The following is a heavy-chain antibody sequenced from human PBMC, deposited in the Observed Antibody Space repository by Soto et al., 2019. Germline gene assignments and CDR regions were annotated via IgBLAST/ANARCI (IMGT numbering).Heavy chain of an antibody. V-gene: IGHV3-53*01. CDR1: GFTVSSNY. D-gene: IGHD6-13*01. Sequence: GGSLRLSCAASGFTVSSNYMSWVRQAPGKGLEWVSVIYSGGSTYYADSVKGRFTISRDNSKNTLYLQMNSLRAEDTAVYYCARDAIAAAGTLDYWGQGTLVPVSS. J-gene: IGHJ4*02. CDR2: IYSGGST. CDR3: ARDAIAAAGTLDY.